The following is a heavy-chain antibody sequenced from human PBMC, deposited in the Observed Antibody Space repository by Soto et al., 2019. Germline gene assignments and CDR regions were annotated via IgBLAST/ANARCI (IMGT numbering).Heavy chain of an antibody. CDR1: GFTFSSYW. V-gene: IGHV3-7*01. CDR2: IKQDGSAK. J-gene: IGHJ4*02. CDR3: ASWLKTSGWYVLLEGSFDY. D-gene: IGHD6-19*01. Sequence: LRLSCAASGFTFSSYWMTWVRQAPGKGLEWVANIKQDGSAKYYVDSVKGRFTISRDNAKNSLYLQMNSLRAEDTAVYYCASWLKTSGWYVLLEGSFDYWGQGTLVTVSS.